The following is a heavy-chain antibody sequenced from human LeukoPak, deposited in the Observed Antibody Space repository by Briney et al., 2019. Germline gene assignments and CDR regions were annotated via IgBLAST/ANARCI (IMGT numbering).Heavy chain of an antibody. V-gene: IGHV4-4*02. CDR2: IYYSGST. CDR1: GFTFSSYW. Sequence: PGGSLRLSCAASGFTFSSYWMSWVRQPPGKGLEWIGSIYYSGSTYYNPSLKSRVTISVDTSKNQFSLKLSSVTAADTAVYYCAKNDFWSGSNFDYWGQGTLVTVSS. J-gene: IGHJ4*02. D-gene: IGHD3-3*01. CDR3: AKNDFWSGSNFDY.